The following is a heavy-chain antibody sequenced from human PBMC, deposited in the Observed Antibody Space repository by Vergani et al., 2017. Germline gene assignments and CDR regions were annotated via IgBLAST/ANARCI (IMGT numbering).Heavy chain of an antibody. CDR3: VREETFYDSVSDYLAGYFDH. Sequence: EVQVVLSGGGLVKPGGSLRLSCETSGFIFSDYNLNWVRQAPGSGLEWVASISGRSSYVNYAVSVKGRFTISRDNAKNSLFLQMNSLRAEDTAVYYCVREETFYDSVSDYLAGYFDHWGQGALVTVSS. CDR1: GFIFSDYN. D-gene: IGHD3-3*01. J-gene: IGHJ4*02. V-gene: IGHV3-21*02. CDR2: ISGRSSYV.